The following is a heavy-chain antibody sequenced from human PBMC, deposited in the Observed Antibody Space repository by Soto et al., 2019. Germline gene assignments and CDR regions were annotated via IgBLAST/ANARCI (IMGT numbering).Heavy chain of an antibody. J-gene: IGHJ4*02. Sequence: QVQLQQWGAGLLKPSETLSLTCAVYGGSFSGYYWTWIRQPPGTGLEWIGEINHSGSTNYNPPLKNPVAIPVDPSENQFALKLTSVAAARPDVYCRAREKITGLFEYWGQGTLVTVSS. CDR3: AREKITGLFEY. D-gene: IGHD2-8*02. CDR1: GGSFSGYY. CDR2: INHSGST. V-gene: IGHV4-34*01.